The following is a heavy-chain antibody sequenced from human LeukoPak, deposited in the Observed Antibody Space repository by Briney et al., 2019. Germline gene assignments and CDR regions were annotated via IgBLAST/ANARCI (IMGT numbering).Heavy chain of an antibody. CDR1: GHTFTSYA. J-gene: IGHJ5*02. D-gene: IGHD2-15*01. CDR3: ARDIGYCSGGSCLPDNNWFDP. CDR2: INTNTGNP. V-gene: IGHV7-4-1*02. Sequence: GASVKVSCKAFGHTFTSYAMNWVRQAPGQGLEWMGWINTNTGNPTYAQGFTGRFVFSLDTSVSTAYLQISSLKAEDTAVYYCARDIGYCSGGSCLPDNNWFDPWGQGTLVTVSS.